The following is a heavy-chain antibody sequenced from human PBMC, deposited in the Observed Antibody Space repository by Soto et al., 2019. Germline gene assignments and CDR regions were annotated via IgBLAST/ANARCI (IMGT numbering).Heavy chain of an antibody. D-gene: IGHD3-3*01. J-gene: IGHJ5*02. CDR2: IGAHNGDT. CDR1: GYTFNTYG. CDR3: ARDWRGAEGFDP. Sequence: QVQLVQSGAEVKKPGASVKVSCKASGYTFNTYGFTWVRQAPGQGLERMGWIGAHNGDTNYVQKFQGRVTMTTETSTTTSYMELRNLTSDDTAVYFCARDWRGAEGFDPWGQGTLVTVSS. V-gene: IGHV1-18*01.